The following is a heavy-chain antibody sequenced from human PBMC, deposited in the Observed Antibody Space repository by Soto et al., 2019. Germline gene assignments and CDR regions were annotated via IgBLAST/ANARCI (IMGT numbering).Heavy chain of an antibody. CDR1: GFTLSSYS. CDR2: ISSSSSYI. D-gene: IGHD3-16*01. CDR3: ARDWGGEGTFDY. J-gene: IGHJ4*02. Sequence: EVQLVESGGGLVRPGGSLRLSCEASGFTLSSYSMNWVRQAPGKGLEWVSSISSSSSYIYYADSVKGRFTVSRDNAQNSLYLQMNSLRAEDTAVYYCARDWGGEGTFDYWGQGTLVTVSS. V-gene: IGHV3-21*01.